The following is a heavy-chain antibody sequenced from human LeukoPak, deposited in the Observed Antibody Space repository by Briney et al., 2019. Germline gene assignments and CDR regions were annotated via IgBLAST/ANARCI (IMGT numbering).Heavy chain of an antibody. J-gene: IGHJ6*03. Sequence: GGSLRLSCTAPGFTFGDYAMSWVRQAPGKGLEWVSSISSSSSYIYYADSVKGRFTISRDNAKNSLYLQMNSLRAEDTAVYYCARFRYFDWATTNYYYYYMDVWGKGTTVTVSS. CDR1: GFTFGDYA. D-gene: IGHD3-9*01. V-gene: IGHV3-21*01. CDR2: ISSSSSYI. CDR3: ARFRYFDWATTNYYYYYMDV.